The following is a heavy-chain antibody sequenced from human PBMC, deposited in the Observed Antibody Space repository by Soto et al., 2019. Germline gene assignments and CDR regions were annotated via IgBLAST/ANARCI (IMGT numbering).Heavy chain of an antibody. CDR2: IYYSGHT. D-gene: IGHD4-17*01. V-gene: IGHV4-59*01. J-gene: IGHJ4*02. Sequence: QVQLQESGPGLVKPSETLSLTCTVSGGSIRDYFWTWIRQPPGKGLEWIGYIYYSGHTNYNPSLKSRVSISVDTSQNPFALELRSVTAADAAVYYCARVGGDDFGDSGGFDYWGQGTLVTVSS. CDR1: GGSIRDYF. CDR3: ARVGGDDFGDSGGFDY.